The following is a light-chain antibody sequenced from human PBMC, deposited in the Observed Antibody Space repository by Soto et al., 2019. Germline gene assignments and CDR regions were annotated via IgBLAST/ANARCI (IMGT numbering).Light chain of an antibody. V-gene: IGLV2-14*01. J-gene: IGLJ3*02. CDR1: SSDVGAYNY. CDR2: EVS. CDR3: SSYTSNSTLV. Sequence: QSVLTQPASVSGCPGQSITISCTGTSSDVGAYNYVSWYQQHPDKSPKLMIFEVSDRPSGVSNRFSGSNSGNTASLTISGLQAEDEADYFCSSYTSNSTLVFGGGTKLTVL.